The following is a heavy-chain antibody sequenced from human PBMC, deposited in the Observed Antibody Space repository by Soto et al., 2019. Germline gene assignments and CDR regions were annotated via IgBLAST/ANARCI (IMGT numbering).Heavy chain of an antibody. J-gene: IGHJ4*02. D-gene: IGHD2-21*01. V-gene: IGHV3-48*02. CDR2: ISGSGGTI. Sequence: GGSLRLSCAASGFTFTTYIMAWVRQAPGKGLEWISYISGSGGTIHYADSVKGRFTISRDNAKSSVFLQMNGLRDEDTAVYYCVRVKGIHLAEAYFDSWGRGALVTVSS. CDR3: VRVKGIHLAEAYFDS. CDR1: GFTFTTYI.